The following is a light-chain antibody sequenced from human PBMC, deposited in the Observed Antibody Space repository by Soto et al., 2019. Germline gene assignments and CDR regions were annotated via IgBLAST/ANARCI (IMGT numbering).Light chain of an antibody. CDR1: QSVNSNY. CDR2: GAS. CDR3: LQYGRSPRT. V-gene: IGKV3-20*01. J-gene: IGKJ1*01. Sequence: ETVLTQSPGTLSLSPGERATLSCRASQSVNSNYLAWYQQKPGQAPRLLIYGASSRATGIPDRFSGSGSGTDFILTISRLEPDDFAVYYCLQYGRSPRTFGQGTKVEIK.